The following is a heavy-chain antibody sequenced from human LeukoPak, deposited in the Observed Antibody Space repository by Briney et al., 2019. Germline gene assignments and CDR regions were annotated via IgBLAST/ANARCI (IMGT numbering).Heavy chain of an antibody. CDR1: GYTFTSYG. CDR2: ISAYNGNT. CDR3: ARDCSSTSCYSWHYYYYGMDV. V-gene: IGHV1-18*01. Sequence: ASVKVSCKASGYTFTSYGVSWVRQAPGQGLEWMGWISAYNGNTNYAQKLQGRVTMTTDTSTSTAYMELRSLRSDDTAVYYCARDCSSTSCYSWHYYYYGMDVWGQGTTVTVSS. J-gene: IGHJ6*02. D-gene: IGHD2-2*01.